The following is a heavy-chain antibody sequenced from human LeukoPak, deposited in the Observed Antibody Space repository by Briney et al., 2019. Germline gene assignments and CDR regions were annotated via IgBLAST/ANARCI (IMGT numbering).Heavy chain of an antibody. D-gene: IGHD2-2*01. V-gene: IGHV4-59*01. Sequence: SETLSLTCTVSGGSISSYYWSWIRQPPGKGLEWIGYIYYSGSTNYNPSLKSRLTISVDTSKNQFSLKLSSVTAADTAVYYCARVIGVVVPAASNWFDPWGQGTLVTVSS. CDR2: IYYSGST. CDR1: GGSISSYY. J-gene: IGHJ5*02. CDR3: ARVIGVVVPAASNWFDP.